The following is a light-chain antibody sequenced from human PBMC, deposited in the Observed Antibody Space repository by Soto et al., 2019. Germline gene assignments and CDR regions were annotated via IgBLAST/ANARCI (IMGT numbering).Light chain of an antibody. Sequence: EIVLTQSPATLSLSPGERASLSSRASQSIGTSVAWYQQKPGRAPRLLIYDASIRATGLPARFSGSGSGADFTLTISSLEPEDFAVYYCQQRGKWPLTFGGGTKVDIK. CDR2: DAS. CDR1: QSIGTS. CDR3: QQRGKWPLT. V-gene: IGKV3-11*01. J-gene: IGKJ4*01.